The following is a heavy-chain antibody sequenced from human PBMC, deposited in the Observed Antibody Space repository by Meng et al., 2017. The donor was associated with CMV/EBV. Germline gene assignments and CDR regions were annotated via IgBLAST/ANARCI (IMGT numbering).Heavy chain of an antibody. CDR3: ARDSRAAAGTDY. V-gene: IGHV1-2*02. J-gene: IGHJ4*02. CDR1: GYTFTGYY. D-gene: IGHD6-13*01. CDR2: INPNSGGT. Sequence: CKASGYTFTGYYMHWVRQDPGQGLEWMGWINPNSGGTNYAQKFQGRVTMTRDTSISTAYMELSRLRSDDTAVYYCARDSRAAAGTDYWGQGTLVTVSS.